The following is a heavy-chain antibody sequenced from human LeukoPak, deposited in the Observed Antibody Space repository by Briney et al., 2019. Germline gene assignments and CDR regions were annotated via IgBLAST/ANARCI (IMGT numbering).Heavy chain of an antibody. CDR1: GGSISSYY. Sequence: PSETLSLTCTVSGGSISSYYWSWIRQPAGKGLEWIGRIYTSGSTNYNPSLKSRVTMSVDTSKNQFSLKLSSVTAADTAVYYCARATMVRGVIRFDPWGQGTLVTVSP. CDR3: ARATMVRGVIRFDP. J-gene: IGHJ5*02. D-gene: IGHD3-10*01. CDR2: IYTSGST. V-gene: IGHV4-4*07.